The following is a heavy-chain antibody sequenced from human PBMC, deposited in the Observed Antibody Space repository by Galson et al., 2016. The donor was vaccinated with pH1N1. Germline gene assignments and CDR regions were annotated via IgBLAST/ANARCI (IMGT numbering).Heavy chain of an antibody. CDR1: GDSVSSSSDT. D-gene: IGHD3-3*01. CDR3: AREVWLRRGYYFDH. V-gene: IGHV6-1*01. Sequence: CAISGDSVSSSSDTWNWIRQSPRRGLEWLGRIYHRSKWYYEYAPSLQGRLRISPDASSNQMSLHLNSVTLDDAAVYYCAREVWLRRGYYFDHWGQGSLVTVSS. CDR2: IYHRSKWYY. J-gene: IGHJ4*02.